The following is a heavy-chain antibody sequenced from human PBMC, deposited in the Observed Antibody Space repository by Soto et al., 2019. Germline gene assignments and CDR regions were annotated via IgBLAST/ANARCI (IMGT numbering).Heavy chain of an antibody. V-gene: IGHV6-1*01. J-gene: IGHJ6*02. CDR1: GDSVSSNSAA. CDR3: ARVETAGIAAAGSPDYYYYYGMDV. CDR2: TYYRSKWYN. Sequence: PSQTLSLTCVISGDSVSSNSAAWNWIRQSPSRGLEWLGRTYYRSKWYNDYAVSVKSRITINPDTSKNQFSLQLNSVTPEDTAVYYCARVETAGIAAAGSPDYYYYYGMDVWGQGTTVTVSS. D-gene: IGHD6-13*01.